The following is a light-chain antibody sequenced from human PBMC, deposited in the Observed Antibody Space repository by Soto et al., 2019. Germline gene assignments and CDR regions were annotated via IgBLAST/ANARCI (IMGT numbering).Light chain of an antibody. CDR2: EGS. Sequence: QSALTQPASVSGSPGQSITISCTGTSSDVGSYNLVSWYQQHPGKAPKLMIYEGSKRPSGVSNRFSGSKSGNTASLTISGLQAEDEADYYCSSYAGSNNVVFGTGTKLTVL. CDR3: SSYAGSNNVV. V-gene: IGLV2-14*02. CDR1: SSDVGSYNL. J-gene: IGLJ1*01.